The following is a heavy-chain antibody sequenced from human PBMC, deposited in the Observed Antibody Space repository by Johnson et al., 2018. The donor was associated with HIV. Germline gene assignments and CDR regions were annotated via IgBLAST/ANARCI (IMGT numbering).Heavy chain of an antibody. CDR3: AKEERATMIVQTNDAFDI. V-gene: IGHV3-NL1*01. D-gene: IGHD3-22*01. CDR2: IFSGGST. Sequence: QVQLMESGGGVVQPGRSLRLSCAASGFTFSSYAMHWARQAPGKGLEWVSVIFSGGSTYYAGFVKGRFTISRDNSKNTLYLQMNSLRAEDTAVYYCAKEERATMIVQTNDAFDIWGQGTLVTVSS. J-gene: IGHJ3*02. CDR1: GFTFSSYA.